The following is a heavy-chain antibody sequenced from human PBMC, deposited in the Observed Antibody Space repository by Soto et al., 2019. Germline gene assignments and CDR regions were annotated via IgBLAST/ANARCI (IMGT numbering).Heavy chain of an antibody. CDR2: MYYGVST. Sequence: QLQVQESGPGLVKPSETLSLTCTVSGSSISSSGYYWGWIRHPPGKGREGIGSMYYGVSTYYNPALKSRATVSVDASKNQFSLNLSSVTAADTAVYYCARLPSRHLVDYWGQGTLVTVSS. J-gene: IGHJ4*02. CDR1: GSSISSSGYY. CDR3: ARLPSRHLVDY. D-gene: IGHD3-3*02. V-gene: IGHV4-39*01.